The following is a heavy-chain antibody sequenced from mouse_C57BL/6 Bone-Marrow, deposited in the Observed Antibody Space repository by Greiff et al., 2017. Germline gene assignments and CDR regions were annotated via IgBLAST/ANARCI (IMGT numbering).Heavy chain of an antibody. J-gene: IGHJ4*01. CDR2: IDPANGNT. CDR3: ARPYYKDSHYYAMDY. Sequence: EVKLVESVAELVRPGASVKLSCTASGFNIKNTYMHWVKQRPEQGLEWLGRIDPANGNTKYAQKFQGKATITADTSSNTAYLQLSSLTSEDTAIYYCARPYYKDSHYYAMDYWGQGTSVTVSS. V-gene: IGHV14-3*01. D-gene: IGHD2-12*01. CDR1: GFNIKNTY.